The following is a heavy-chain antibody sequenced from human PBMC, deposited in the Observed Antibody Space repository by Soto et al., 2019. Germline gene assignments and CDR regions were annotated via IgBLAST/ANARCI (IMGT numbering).Heavy chain of an antibody. J-gene: IGHJ4*02. CDR2: ISYSGSTI. CDR1: GFTFSDYY. V-gene: IGHV3-11*01. CDR3: ARDIPMLEY. Sequence: PGGSLRLSCAASGFTFSDYYMSLIRQSRGKGLEWVSYISYSGSTIYYADSVKGRFTISRDQAKNSLYLQMNSLRAEDTAVYYCARDIPMLEYWGQGTMVTVSS.